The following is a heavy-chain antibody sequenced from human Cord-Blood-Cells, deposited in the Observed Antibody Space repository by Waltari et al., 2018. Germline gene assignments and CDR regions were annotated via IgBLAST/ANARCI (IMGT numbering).Heavy chain of an antibody. CDR3: TRNSGCYEGDC. D-gene: IGHD1-26*01. CDR1: GFTFSGSA. J-gene: IGHJ4*02. V-gene: IGHV3-73*01. CDR2: IRSKANSYAT. Sequence: EVQPVESGGGSVDPGGALTLACVVSGFTFSGSAMHSVRPAAGKGQERVGRIRSKANSYATADAASVTVRFTISRDDSKNTADLQTNSLMTVDAAVDYCTRNSGCYEGDCWRQGVLVTVSS.